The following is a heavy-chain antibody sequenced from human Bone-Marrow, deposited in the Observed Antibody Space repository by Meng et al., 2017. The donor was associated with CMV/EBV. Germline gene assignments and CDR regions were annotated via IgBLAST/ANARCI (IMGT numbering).Heavy chain of an antibody. CDR1: GFTFSSYE. J-gene: IGHJ4*02. CDR3: ARPYGDYEDYFDY. Sequence: LSLTCAASGFTFSSYEMNWVRQAPGKGLEWASYISSSGSTIYYADSVKGRFTISRDNAKNSLYLQMNSLRAEDTAVYYCARPYGDYEDYFDYWGQGTLVTVSS. D-gene: IGHD4-17*01. CDR2: ISSSGSTI. V-gene: IGHV3-48*03.